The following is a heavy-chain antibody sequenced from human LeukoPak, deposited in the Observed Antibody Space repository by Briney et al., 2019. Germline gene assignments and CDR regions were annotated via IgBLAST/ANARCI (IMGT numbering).Heavy chain of an antibody. CDR1: GFTFRNYA. V-gene: IGHV3-23*01. J-gene: IGHJ4*02. D-gene: IGHD5-24*01. CDR3: AKGGRWLHHDY. CDR2: ISSSDANT. Sequence: GGSLRLSCAASGFTFRNYAMYWVRQAPGKGLEWVSAISSSDANTYYADSVKGRFTISRDNSKNTLYLQMNSLRAEDTAVYYCAKGGRWLHHDYWGQGTLVTVSS.